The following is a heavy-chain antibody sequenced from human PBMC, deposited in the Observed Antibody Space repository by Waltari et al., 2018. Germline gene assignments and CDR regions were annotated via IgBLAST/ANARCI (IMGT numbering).Heavy chain of an antibody. V-gene: IGHV3-15*01. CDR1: GFTFSNAW. CDR2: VKSKSDGGTR. J-gene: IGHJ4*02. Sequence: EVQLVESGGGLVKPGGSLRLSCAASGFTFSNAWMSWVRQAPGKGLEWVGRVKSKSDGGTRDYSAPVKGRFTISRDDSENTLYLQMNSLKTEDTAVYYCTTLFGDFWCGYFFDFWGQGTLVTVSS. CDR3: TTLFGDFWCGYFFDF. D-gene: IGHD3-3*01.